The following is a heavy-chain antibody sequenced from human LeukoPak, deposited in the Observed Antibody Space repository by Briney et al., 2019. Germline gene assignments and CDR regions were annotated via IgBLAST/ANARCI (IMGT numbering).Heavy chain of an antibody. Sequence: SETLSLTCTVSGGSVSSGSDYWSWIRQPPGKGLEWIGYIYYSGNTNYNPSLKSRVTISVDTSKNQFSLTLSSVTAADTAVYYCARDTVTTEVFDSWGQGTLVTVSS. J-gene: IGHJ4*02. D-gene: IGHD4-17*01. CDR1: GGSVSSGSDY. V-gene: IGHV4-61*01. CDR2: IYYSGNT. CDR3: ARDTVTTEVFDS.